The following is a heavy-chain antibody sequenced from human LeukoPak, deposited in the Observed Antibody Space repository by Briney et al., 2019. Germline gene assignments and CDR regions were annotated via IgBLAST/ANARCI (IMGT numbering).Heavy chain of an antibody. J-gene: IGHJ5*01. CDR1: GFPFSSYA. V-gene: IGHV3-30*04. CDR2: ISYDGSNK. Sequence: GGSLRPCCAASGFPFSSYAMHWVRPAPGKGLGWGAVISYDGSNKYYADSVKGRFTISRDNSKNTLYLQMNSLRAEDTAVDYCARGPVYYGSGSYCRFDSWGQGTLVTVSS. CDR3: ARGPVYYGSGSYCRFDS. D-gene: IGHD3-10*01.